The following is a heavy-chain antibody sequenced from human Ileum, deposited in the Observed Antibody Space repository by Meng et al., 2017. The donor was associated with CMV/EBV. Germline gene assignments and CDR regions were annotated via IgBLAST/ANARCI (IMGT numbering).Heavy chain of an antibody. D-gene: IGHD3-3*01. V-gene: IGHV3-11*01. Sequence: CNASGFTLSIYYMSWVRQEPGKGLEWISYISHSADTIYYADSVKGQFTISRDNTKNSLYLQMNSLRAEDTAVYYCARGRCSLTWVDYWGQGTLVTVSS. CDR2: ISHSADTI. CDR1: GFTLSIYY. J-gene: IGHJ4*02. CDR3: ARGRCSLTWVDY.